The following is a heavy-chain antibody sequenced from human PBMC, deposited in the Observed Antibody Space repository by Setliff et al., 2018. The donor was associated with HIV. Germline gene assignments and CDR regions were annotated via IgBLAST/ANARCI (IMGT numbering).Heavy chain of an antibody. V-gene: IGHV4-59*11. CDR1: GASMTSHL. J-gene: IGHJ4*02. CDR3: ATDPKGDGWAYFDS. D-gene: IGHD6-19*01. Sequence: SETLSLTCSVAGASMTSHLTWIRQPRGMGLEWIGNIYGSGTTKYNPSLRSRVTISVDKSKNQLSLSLDSVTAADTAVYYCATDPKGDGWAYFDSWGQGTLVTVSS. CDR2: IYGSGTT.